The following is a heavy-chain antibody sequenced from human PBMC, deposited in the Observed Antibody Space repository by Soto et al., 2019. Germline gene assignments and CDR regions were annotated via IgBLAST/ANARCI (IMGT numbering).Heavy chain of an antibody. Sequence: QVQLQQWGAGLLKPSETLSLTCAVYGGSFSGYYWSWIRQPPGKGLEWIGEINHSRSTNYNPSLKSRVTISVDTSENQFSLKLSSVTAADTAVYYCARGWGRIFDYWGQGTLVTVSS. CDR1: GGSFSGYY. CDR2: INHSRST. CDR3: ARGWGRIFDY. D-gene: IGHD7-27*01. J-gene: IGHJ4*02. V-gene: IGHV4-34*01.